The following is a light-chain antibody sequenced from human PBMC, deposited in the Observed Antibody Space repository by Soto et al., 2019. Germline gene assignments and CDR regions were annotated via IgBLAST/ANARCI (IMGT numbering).Light chain of an antibody. CDR2: SDD. V-gene: IGLV1-44*01. Sequence: QLVLTQPPSASGTPGQRVTISCSGSSSNIRSNTVNWYQQLPETAPKLLIYSDDQRPSGVPDRFSASKSGTSASLAISGLQSEDEADYYCAAWDDSLNGWVFGGGTKLTVL. CDR3: AAWDDSLNGWV. J-gene: IGLJ3*02. CDR1: SSNIRSNT.